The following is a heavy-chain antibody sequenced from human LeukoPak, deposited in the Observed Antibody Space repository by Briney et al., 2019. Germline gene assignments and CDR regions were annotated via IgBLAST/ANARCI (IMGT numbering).Heavy chain of an antibody. V-gene: IGHV1-2*02. J-gene: IGHJ4*02. CDR1: GYTFIGYY. Sequence: ASVKVSRTASGYTFIGYYIHWVRQAPGQGLEWMGWINPNSGGTNYAQKFQGRVTMTRDRSISTAYMELSWLTSDDTAVYYCTRETGGSTLVTLPSDNWGQGTPVTVSS. CDR3: TRETGGSTLVTLPSDN. CDR2: INPNSGGT. D-gene: IGHD4-23*01.